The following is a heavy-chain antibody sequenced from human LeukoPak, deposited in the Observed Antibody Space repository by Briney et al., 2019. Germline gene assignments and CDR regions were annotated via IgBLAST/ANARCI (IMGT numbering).Heavy chain of an antibody. V-gene: IGHV3-73*01. CDR2: IKTKAYTYAT. Sequence: GGSLRLSCAASGFSFSGSTIHWVRQASGKGLEWVGRIKTKAYTYATGFSASMKGRFTISRDDSKNTAYLQLNSLKTEDSAVYYCTRPIGYYDTTGYRGYFDYWGQGTLVTVSS. CDR1: GFSFSGST. CDR3: TRPIGYYDTTGYRGYFDY. J-gene: IGHJ4*02. D-gene: IGHD3-22*01.